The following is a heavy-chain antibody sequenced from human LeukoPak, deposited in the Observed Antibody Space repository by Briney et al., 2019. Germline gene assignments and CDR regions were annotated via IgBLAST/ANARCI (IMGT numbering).Heavy chain of an antibody. Sequence: SVKVSCKASGGTFSSYAISWVRQAPGQGLEWMGGIIPIFGTANYAQKFQGRVTITADESTSTAYMELSSLRSEDTAVYYCARDKYEGNQPLFLDYWGQGTLVTVSS. J-gene: IGHJ4*02. D-gene: IGHD1-14*01. V-gene: IGHV1-69*13. CDR1: GGTFSSYA. CDR2: IIPIFGTA. CDR3: ARDKYEGNQPLFLDY.